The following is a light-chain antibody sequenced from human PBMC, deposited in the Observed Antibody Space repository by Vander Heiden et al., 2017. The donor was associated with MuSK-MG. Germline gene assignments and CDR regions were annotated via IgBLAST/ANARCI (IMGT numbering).Light chain of an antibody. J-gene: IGKJ4*01. CDR1: QSVFYSSNNKHH. CDR3: QKDYDPPLT. Sequence: DIVVTQSPDSLAASLGERATINCKSSQSVFYSSNNKHHLAWYHPKPRQPPKLLIYWASTRECGVPGQVSGSGSGTDFSLTISSLQAEDVAVYYFQKDYDPPLTFGGGTKVEIK. V-gene: IGKV4-1*01. CDR2: WAS.